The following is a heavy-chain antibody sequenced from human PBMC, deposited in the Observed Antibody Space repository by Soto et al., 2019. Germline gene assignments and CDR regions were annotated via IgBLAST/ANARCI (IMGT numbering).Heavy chain of an antibody. CDR3: EKGGYTTYFEY. CDR1: GFTFSSYA. D-gene: IGHD5-18*01. CDR2: IRARGDST. J-gene: IGHJ4*02. Sequence: PGGSLRLSCAASGFTFSSYAMTWVRQAAGKGLEWVSTIRARGDSTFYGDSVKGRCTISRDNSDNTVYLQMNSLKAEDTAVYYGEKGGYTTYFEYWAQGHLVTVSS. V-gene: IGHV3-23*01.